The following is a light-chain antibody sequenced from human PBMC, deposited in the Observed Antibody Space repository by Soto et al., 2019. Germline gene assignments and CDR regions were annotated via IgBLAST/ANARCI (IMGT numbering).Light chain of an antibody. Sequence: AIRMTQSPSSLSASTGDRVTITCRASQGISSYLAWYQQKPGKAPKLLIYAASTLQAGVPSRFSGSGSGTDFTLTFSSLQAEDFGSGACHQYYSYPRTFGQGTKVEIK. CDR1: QGISSY. J-gene: IGKJ1*01. CDR2: AAS. V-gene: IGKV1-8*01. CDR3: HQYYSYPRT.